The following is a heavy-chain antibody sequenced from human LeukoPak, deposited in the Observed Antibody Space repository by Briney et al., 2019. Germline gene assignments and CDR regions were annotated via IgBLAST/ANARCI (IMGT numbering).Heavy chain of an antibody. D-gene: IGHD6-6*01. J-gene: IGHJ4*02. V-gene: IGHV3-30*09. CDR2: ISYDGSNK. CDR3: ASTGREQLARTTFDY. CDR1: GFTFSSYA. Sequence: GGSLRLSCAASGFTFSSYAMHWVRQAPGKGLEWVAVISYDGSNKYYADSVKGRFAISRDNSKNTLYLQMNSLRAEDTAVYYCASTGREQLARTTFDYWGQGTLVTVSS.